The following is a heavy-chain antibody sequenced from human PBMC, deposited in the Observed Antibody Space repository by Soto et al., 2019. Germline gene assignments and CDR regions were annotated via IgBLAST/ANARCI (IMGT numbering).Heavy chain of an antibody. CDR1: GGSFSGYY. Sequence: PSETLSLTCAVYGGSFSGYYWSWIRQPPGKGLEWIGEINHSGSTNYNPSLKSRVTISVDTSKNQFSLKLSSVTAADTAVYYCAMGEGGPTPYWGQGTLVTVSS. J-gene: IGHJ4*02. D-gene: IGHD3-16*01. V-gene: IGHV4-34*01. CDR2: INHSGST. CDR3: AMGEGGPTPY.